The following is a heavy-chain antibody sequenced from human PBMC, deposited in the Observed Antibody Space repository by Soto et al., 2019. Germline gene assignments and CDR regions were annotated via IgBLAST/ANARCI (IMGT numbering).Heavy chain of an antibody. Sequence: QTTLKESGPTLVKPTQTLTLTCTFSGFSLITSGVGVGWIRQTPGKALEWLALIYWDGEKRYSPSLKSRLTIAKDTSKNLVVLTMTNMDPVDTGTYYCARRQNSMLRGANAFNMWGQGTSVTVSS. D-gene: IGHD3-10*01. CDR2: IYWDGEK. J-gene: IGHJ3*02. CDR1: GFSLITSGVG. CDR3: ARRQNSMLRGANAFNM. V-gene: IGHV2-5*02.